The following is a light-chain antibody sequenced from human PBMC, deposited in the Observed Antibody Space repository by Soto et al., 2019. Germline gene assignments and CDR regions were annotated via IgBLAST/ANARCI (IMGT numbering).Light chain of an antibody. Sequence: SVLPQPPSASGTPGHRVTISFSGGSSNIESNTVTWYQQLPGTAPKLVIYSNYDRPSGVPDRFSGSTSGTSASLVIRGLQSEDEADYYCAAWDDILNGYVFGDGTKVTVL. J-gene: IGLJ1*01. V-gene: IGLV1-44*01. CDR2: SNY. CDR1: SSNIESNT. CDR3: AAWDDILNGYV.